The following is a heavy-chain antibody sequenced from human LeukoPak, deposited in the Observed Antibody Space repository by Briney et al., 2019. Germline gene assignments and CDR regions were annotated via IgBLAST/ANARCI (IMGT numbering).Heavy chain of an antibody. Sequence: PSETLSLTCTVSGASISSNNYYWAWIRQPPGKGLEWIASIYDGGSAYYNPSLNSRVTISVDTSENQFSLKLSSVTAADTAVYFCTLRNFWGQGSLVTISS. CDR2: IYDGGSA. V-gene: IGHV4-39*01. J-gene: IGHJ4*02. CDR3: TLRNF. CDR1: GASISSNNYY.